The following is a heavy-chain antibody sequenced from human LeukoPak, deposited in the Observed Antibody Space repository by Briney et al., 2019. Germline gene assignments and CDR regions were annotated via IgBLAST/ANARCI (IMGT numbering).Heavy chain of an antibody. CDR3: ARDGGVGAQYYFDY. Sequence: SETLSLTCSVSGGSISSYYWNWIRQPAGKGLEWIGRLYTSGSTNYNPSLKSRVTMSVDTSKNQFSLKLSSVTAADTAVYYCARDGGVGAQYYFDYWGQGTLVTVSS. CDR1: GGSISSYY. J-gene: IGHJ4*02. CDR2: LYTSGST. V-gene: IGHV4-4*07. D-gene: IGHD1-26*01.